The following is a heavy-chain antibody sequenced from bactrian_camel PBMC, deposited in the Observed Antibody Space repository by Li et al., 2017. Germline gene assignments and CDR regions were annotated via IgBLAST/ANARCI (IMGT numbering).Heavy chain of an antibody. CDR1: RDTGRRAC. V-gene: IGHV3S68*01. D-gene: IGHD1*01. J-gene: IGHJ4*01. Sequence: QVQLVESGGGSAQAGGSLRLSCTASRDTGRRACMGWFRQAPGKEREWVAAIYTNDGSTDCADSVKGRFAISQDSAKNTVYLQMNSLTPEDTAMYYCAANDVFTYVECGFAATYWGQGTQVTVS. CDR3: AANDVFTYVECGFAATY. CDR2: IYTNDGST.